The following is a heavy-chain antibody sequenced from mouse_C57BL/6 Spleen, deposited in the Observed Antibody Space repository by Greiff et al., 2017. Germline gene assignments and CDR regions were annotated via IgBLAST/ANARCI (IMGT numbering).Heavy chain of an antibody. CDR1: GYTFTDYE. D-gene: IGHD2-1*01. V-gene: IGHV1-15*01. CDR2: IDPETGGT. Sequence: QVQLQQSGAELVRPGASVTLSCKASGYTFTDYEMHWVKQTPVHGLEWIGAIDPETGGTAYNQKFKGKAILTADKSSSTAYMELRSLTSEDSAVYYCTSVYYGNPIYAMDYWGQGTSVTVSS. J-gene: IGHJ4*01. CDR3: TSVYYGNPIYAMDY.